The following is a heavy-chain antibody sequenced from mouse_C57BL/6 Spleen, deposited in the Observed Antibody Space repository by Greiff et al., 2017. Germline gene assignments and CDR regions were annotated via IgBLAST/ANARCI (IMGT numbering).Heavy chain of an antibody. Sequence: VQLKQSGPALVKPGASVQISCKASGYAFSSSWMNWVKQRPGKGLEWIGRSYPGDGDTNYNGKFKGKGTLTADKSSSTAYVQLSSLASEDSAVYFCARGAIGNCDYFDYWVQGTTLTVSS. CDR3: ARGAIGNCDYFDY. CDR1: GYAFSSSW. D-gene: IGHD2-1*01. J-gene: IGHJ2*01. V-gene: IGHV1-82*01. CDR2: SYPGDGDT.